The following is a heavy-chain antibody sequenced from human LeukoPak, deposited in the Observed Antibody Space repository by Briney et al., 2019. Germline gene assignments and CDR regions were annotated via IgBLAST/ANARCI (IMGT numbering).Heavy chain of an antibody. D-gene: IGHD3-3*01. CDR1: GYTFTGYY. CDR2: INPNSGGT. V-gene: IGHV1-2*02. Sequence: ASVKVSCKASGYTFTGYYMHWVRQAPGQGLEWMGWINPNSGGTNYAQKFQGRVTMTRDTSISTAYMELSRLRSDDTAVYYCARASSRPNYDFWSGYYTGDWFDPWGQGTLVTVSS. CDR3: ARASSRPNYDFWSGYYTGDWFDP. J-gene: IGHJ5*02.